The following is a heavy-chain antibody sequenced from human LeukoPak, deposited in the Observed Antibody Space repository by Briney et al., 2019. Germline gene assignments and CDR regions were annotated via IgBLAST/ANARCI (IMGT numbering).Heavy chain of an antibody. Sequence: PSQTLSLTCTVSGGSISSGGYYWSWIRQHPGKGLEWIGYIYYSGSTYYNPSLKSRATISVDTSKNQFSLKLSSVTAADTAVYYCARDRYTVVSWYFDLWGRGTLVTVSS. V-gene: IGHV4-31*03. CDR2: IYYSGST. D-gene: IGHD4-23*01. CDR1: GGSISSGGYY. CDR3: ARDRYTVVSWYFDL. J-gene: IGHJ2*01.